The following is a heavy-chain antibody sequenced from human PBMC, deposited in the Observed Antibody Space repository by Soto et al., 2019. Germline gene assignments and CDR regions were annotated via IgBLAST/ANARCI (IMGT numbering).Heavy chain of an antibody. CDR2: INPSGGST. J-gene: IGHJ6*02. Sequence: ASVTVSCKASGYTFTSYYMHWVRQAPGQGLEWMGIINPSGGSTSYAQKFQGRVTMTRDTSTSTVYMELSSLRSEDTAVYYCARDRAVAALNYYYYGMDVWGQGTTVTV. V-gene: IGHV1-46*01. CDR3: ARDRAVAALNYYYYGMDV. CDR1: GYTFTSYY. D-gene: IGHD6-19*01.